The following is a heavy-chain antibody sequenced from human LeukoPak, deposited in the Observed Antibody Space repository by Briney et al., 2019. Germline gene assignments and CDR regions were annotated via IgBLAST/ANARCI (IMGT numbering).Heavy chain of an antibody. J-gene: IGHJ3*02. CDR1: GYTFTSYG. CDR3: ARDARGYSYGYNDAFDI. D-gene: IGHD5-18*01. Sequence: ASVKVSCKASGYTFTSYGISWVRQAPGQGLAWMGWISAYNGNTNYAQKLQGRVTMTTDTSTSTAYIELRSLRSDDTAVYYCARDARGYSYGYNDAFDIWGQGTMVTVSS. CDR2: ISAYNGNT. V-gene: IGHV1-18*01.